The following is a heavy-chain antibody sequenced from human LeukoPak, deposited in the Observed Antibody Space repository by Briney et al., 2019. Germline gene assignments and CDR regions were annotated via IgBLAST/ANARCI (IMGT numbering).Heavy chain of an antibody. D-gene: IGHD4-17*01. CDR2: IKGDGSEK. Sequence: PGGSLRLSCAASGFTFSSYSMSWVRQAPGKGLEWVANIKGDGSEKYYVDSVKGRFTISRDNAKNSLYLQMNSLRAEDTAVYYCARVSRYAFDIWGQGTMVTVSS. J-gene: IGHJ3*02. V-gene: IGHV3-7*05. CDR3: ARVSRYAFDI. CDR1: GFTFSSYS.